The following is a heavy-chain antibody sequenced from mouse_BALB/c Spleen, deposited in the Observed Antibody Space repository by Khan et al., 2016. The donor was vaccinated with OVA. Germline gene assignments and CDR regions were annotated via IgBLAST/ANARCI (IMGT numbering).Heavy chain of an antibody. CDR1: GYSITSNYA. D-gene: IGHD1-1*01. V-gene: IGHV3-2*02. CDR3: ARLNYYGYALDY. CDR2: ISYSGAT. Sequence: EVELVESGPGLVKPSQSLSLTCTVTGYSITSNYAWSWIRQFPGNKLEWMGYISYSGATNYNPSLKSRISVTRDTSENQFFLQLNSVTTEDTATYYCARLNYYGYALDYWGQGTSVTVSS. J-gene: IGHJ4*01.